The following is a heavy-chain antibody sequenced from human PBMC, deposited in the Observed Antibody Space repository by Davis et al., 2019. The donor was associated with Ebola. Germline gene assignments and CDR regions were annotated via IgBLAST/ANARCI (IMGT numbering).Heavy chain of an antibody. J-gene: IGHJ6*02. CDR1: GFTFTSYA. Sequence: AASVKVSCKASGFTFTSYALHWVRQAPGQRLEWMGRINPNSGGTNFAQKFQGRVTMSRDTSTSTAYMEMNRLRSDDTAVYFCARGGITMMVVPRDYYYGLDVWGQGTTVTVSS. CDR2: INPNSGGT. D-gene: IGHD3-22*01. CDR3: ARGGITMMVVPRDYYYGLDV. V-gene: IGHV1-2*06.